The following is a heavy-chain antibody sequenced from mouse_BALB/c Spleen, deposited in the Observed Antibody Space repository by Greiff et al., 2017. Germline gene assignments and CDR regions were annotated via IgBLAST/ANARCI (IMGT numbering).Heavy chain of an antibody. D-gene: IGHD1-1*01. V-gene: IGHV5-6-3*01. J-gene: IGHJ4*01. CDR1: GFTFSSYG. Sequence: EVQLQESGGGLVQPGGSLKLSCAASGFTFSSYGMSWVRQTPDKRLELVATINSNGGSTYYPDSVKGRFTISRDNAKNTLYLQMSSLKSEDTAMYYCASKAYYYGSSYGAMDYWGQGTSVTVSS. CDR3: ASKAYYYGSSYGAMDY. CDR2: INSNGGST.